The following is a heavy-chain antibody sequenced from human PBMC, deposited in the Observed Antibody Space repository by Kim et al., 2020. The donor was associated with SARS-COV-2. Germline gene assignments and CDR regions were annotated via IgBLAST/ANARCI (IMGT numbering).Heavy chain of an antibody. D-gene: IGHD3-10*01. Sequence: ASVKVSCKASGYTFTGYYMHWVRQAPGQGLEWMGWINPNSGGTNYAQKFQGRVTMTRDTSISTAYMELSRLRSDDTAVYYCARARGEGWRRVYYYYGMDVWGQGTTVTVSS. V-gene: IGHV1-2*02. CDR3: ARARGEGWRRVYYYYGMDV. CDR1: GYTFTGYY. CDR2: INPNSGGT. J-gene: IGHJ6*02.